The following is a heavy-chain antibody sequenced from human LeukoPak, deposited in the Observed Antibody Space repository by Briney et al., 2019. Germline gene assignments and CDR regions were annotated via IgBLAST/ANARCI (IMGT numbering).Heavy chain of an antibody. V-gene: IGHV1-18*01. CDR3: ARNYYDSSGYYYFDY. CDR2: ISVYNGNT. CDR1: GYTFTSYG. D-gene: IGHD3-22*01. Sequence: ASVKVSCKASGYTFTSYGISWVRQAPGQGLEWMGWISVYNGNTNYEQELQGRVTMTTDTSTSTAYMELRSLRSDDTAVYYCARNYYDSSGYYYFDYWGQGTLVTVSS. J-gene: IGHJ4*02.